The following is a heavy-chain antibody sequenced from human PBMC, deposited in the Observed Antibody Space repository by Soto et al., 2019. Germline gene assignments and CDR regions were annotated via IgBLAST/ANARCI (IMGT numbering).Heavy chain of an antibody. CDR2: VNTYKGNT. Sequence: QVQLVQSGAEVKKPGASVKVSCEASGYTFTDYGITWVRQAPGQGLEWMGWVNTYKGNTKYAQRLQCRVTMTTETSTSTAYMELRSLRSDDTAVYFCARERGNYRYFDYWGQGTLVTVSS. J-gene: IGHJ4*02. D-gene: IGHD3-16*02. CDR1: GYTFTDYG. V-gene: IGHV1-18*01. CDR3: ARERGNYRYFDY.